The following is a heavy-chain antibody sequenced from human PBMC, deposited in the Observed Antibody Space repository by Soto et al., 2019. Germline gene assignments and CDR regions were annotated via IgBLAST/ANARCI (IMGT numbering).Heavy chain of an antibody. CDR1: GGSISSYY. D-gene: IGHD6-19*01. CDR3: ARDYHSGGAFDI. Sequence: PSETLSLTCTVSGGSISSYYWSWIRQPPGKGLEWIGYIYYSGSTNYNPSLKSRVTISVDTSKNQFSLKLSSVTAADTAVYYCARDYHSGGAFDIRGQGTTVTVSS. J-gene: IGHJ3*02. CDR2: IYYSGST. V-gene: IGHV4-59*01.